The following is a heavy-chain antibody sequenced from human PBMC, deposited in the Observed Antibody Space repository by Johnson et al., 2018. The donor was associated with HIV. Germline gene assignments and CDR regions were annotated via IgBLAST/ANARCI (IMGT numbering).Heavy chain of an antibody. V-gene: IGHV3-30*02. CDR3: ARTHIVGPDDAFDI. CDR2: IRYDGSNK. J-gene: IGHJ3*02. CDR1: GFTFSSYG. D-gene: IGHD2-21*01. Sequence: QVQLVESGGGVVQPGGSLRLSCAASGFTFSSYGMHWVRQAPGKGLEWVAFIRYDGSNKYYADSVKGRFTISRDNSNNTLYLQMNSLRAEDTAVYYCARTHIVGPDDAFDIWGQGTMVTVSS.